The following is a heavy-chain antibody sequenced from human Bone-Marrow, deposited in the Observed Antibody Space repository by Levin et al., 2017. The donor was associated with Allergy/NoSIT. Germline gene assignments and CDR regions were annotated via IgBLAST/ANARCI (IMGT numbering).Heavy chain of an antibody. CDR1: GYTFDSYG. D-gene: IGHD1-26*01. J-gene: IGHJ4*02. CDR2: ISAYSGDT. CDR3: VRDRIGGSYYRNFEY. V-gene: IGHV1-18*01. Sequence: GASVKVSCKASGYTFDSYGISWVRQAPGQGLEWMGWISAYSGDTNYVQKLQGRLTMTTDTSTNTASMELRALRSDDTAVYYCVRDRIGGSYYRNFEYWGQGTLVTVSS.